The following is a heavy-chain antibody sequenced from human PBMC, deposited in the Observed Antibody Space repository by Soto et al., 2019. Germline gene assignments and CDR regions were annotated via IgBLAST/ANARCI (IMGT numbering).Heavy chain of an antibody. V-gene: IGHV4-39*01. CDR2: IYYSGST. D-gene: IGHD6-13*01. CDR3: ARLGKSYGSTYHFGLDV. Sequence: KTSETLSLTCTVSGGSISSTDYYWDWIRQPPGKGLEWIGSIYYSGSTYYNPSLKSRVTISVDTSKNQFALKLSTVTAADTAMYYCARLGKSYGSTYHFGLDVWGQGTTVTVSS. J-gene: IGHJ6*02. CDR1: GGSISSTDYY.